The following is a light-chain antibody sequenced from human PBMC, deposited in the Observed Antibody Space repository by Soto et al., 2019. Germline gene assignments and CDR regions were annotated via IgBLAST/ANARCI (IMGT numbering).Light chain of an antibody. CDR3: SSFTTNRIYV. V-gene: IGLV2-14*01. CDR1: SSDVGLYDY. Sequence: QSVLTQPASVSGSPGQSITISCTGTSSDVGLYDYVSWYQQHPGKAPQLMIYAVSNRPSGVSNRFSASKSGNTASLFISGLQAEDEADYYCSSFTTNRIYVFGPGTKVTVL. CDR2: AVS. J-gene: IGLJ1*01.